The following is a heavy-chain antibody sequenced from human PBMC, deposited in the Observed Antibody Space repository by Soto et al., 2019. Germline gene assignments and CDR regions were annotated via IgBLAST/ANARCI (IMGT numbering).Heavy chain of an antibody. CDR1: GFTFSSYA. V-gene: IGHV3-30-3*01. CDR3: ASLTYYYGSGSYYDVKRYGMDV. D-gene: IGHD3-10*01. J-gene: IGHJ6*02. CDR2: ISYDGSNK. Sequence: QVQLVESGGGVVQPGRSLRLSCAASGFTFSSYAMHWVRQAPGKGLEWVAVISYDGSNKYYADSVKGRFTISRDNSKNTLYLQMNSLRAEDTAVYYCASLTYYYGSGSYYDVKRYGMDVWGQGTTVTVSS.